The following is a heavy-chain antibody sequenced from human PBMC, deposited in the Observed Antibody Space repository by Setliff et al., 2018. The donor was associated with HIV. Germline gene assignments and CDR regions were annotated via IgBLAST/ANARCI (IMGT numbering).Heavy chain of an antibody. CDR2: INTNTGSP. CDR1: GYTFINYA. Sequence: ASVKVSCKASGYTFINYAMNWVRQAPGQGFEWMGWINTNTGSPTYAQAFTGRFVFSVDTSVTTAYLQISSLKAEDTAVYYCARALYGDYGGDINWFDPWGQGTLVTVSS. V-gene: IGHV7-4-1*02. D-gene: IGHD4-17*01. J-gene: IGHJ5*02. CDR3: ARALYGDYGGDINWFDP.